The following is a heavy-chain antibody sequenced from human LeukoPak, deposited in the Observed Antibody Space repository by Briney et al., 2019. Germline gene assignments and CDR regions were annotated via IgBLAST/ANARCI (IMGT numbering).Heavy chain of an antibody. CDR2: IYHSGST. Sequence: SETLSLTCTVSGGSISSGGCYWSWIRQPPGKGLEWIGYIYHSGSTYYNPSLKSRVTISVDRSKNQFSLKLSSVTAADTAVYYCASVGVAARSRYYMDVWGKGTTVTVSS. CDR3: ASVGVAARSRYYMDV. D-gene: IGHD6-6*01. V-gene: IGHV4-30-2*01. J-gene: IGHJ6*03. CDR1: GGSISSGGCY.